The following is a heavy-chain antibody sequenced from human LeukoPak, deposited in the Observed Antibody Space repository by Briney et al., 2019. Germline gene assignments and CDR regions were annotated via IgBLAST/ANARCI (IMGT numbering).Heavy chain of an antibody. D-gene: IGHD4-17*01. CDR1: GFTFSSYW. CDR2: INSDGSST. V-gene: IGHV3-74*01. CDR3: ARAYDYGGNDY. J-gene: IGHJ4*02. Sequence: GGSLRLSCAASGFTFSSYWMHWVRQAPGKGLVWVSRINSDGSSTSYADSVKGRFTISRDNAKNTPYLQMNSLRAEDTAVYYCARAYDYGGNDYWGQGTLVTVSS.